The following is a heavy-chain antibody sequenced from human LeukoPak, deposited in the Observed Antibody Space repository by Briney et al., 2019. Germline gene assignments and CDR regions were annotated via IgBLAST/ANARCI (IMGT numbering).Heavy chain of an antibody. CDR1: GFIFSNYG. D-gene: IGHD3-10*01. V-gene: IGHV3-21*04. J-gene: IGHJ4*02. CDR2: ITSTSTYI. Sequence: PGGSLRLSCAASGFIFSNYGMNWVRQAPGKGLEWVSSITSTSTYIYYADSVKGRFTISRDNSKNTLYLQMNSLRAEDTAVYYCAKGLKNTGYFDYWGRGTLVTVSS. CDR3: AKGLKNTGYFDY.